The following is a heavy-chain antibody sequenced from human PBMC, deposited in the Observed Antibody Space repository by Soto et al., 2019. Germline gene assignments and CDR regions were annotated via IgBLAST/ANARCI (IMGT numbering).Heavy chain of an antibody. CDR1: GGSFSGYY. CDR2: INHSGST. CDR3: ARGHYYDSSPPYAIDI. V-gene: IGHV4-34*01. Sequence: SETLSLTCAVYGGSFSGYYWSWIRQPPGKGLEWIGEINHSGSTNYNPSLKSRVTISVDTSKNQFSLKLNSVTAADTAVYYCARGHYYDSSPPYAIDIWGQGTMVTVS. J-gene: IGHJ3*02. D-gene: IGHD3-22*01.